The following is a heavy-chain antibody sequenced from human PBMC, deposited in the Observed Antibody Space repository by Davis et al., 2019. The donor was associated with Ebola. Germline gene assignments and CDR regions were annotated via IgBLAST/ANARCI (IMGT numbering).Heavy chain of an antibody. CDR2: IKSKANSYAT. CDR1: GFTFSCSA. Sequence: GESLKISCAASGFTFSCSAMHWVRQASGKGLEWVGRIKSKANSYATAYAASVKGRFTISRDDSKNTAYLQMNSLKTEDTAVYYCTTTTTASDYWGQGTLVTVSS. J-gene: IGHJ4*02. D-gene: IGHD4-11*01. CDR3: TTTTTASDY. V-gene: IGHV3-73*01.